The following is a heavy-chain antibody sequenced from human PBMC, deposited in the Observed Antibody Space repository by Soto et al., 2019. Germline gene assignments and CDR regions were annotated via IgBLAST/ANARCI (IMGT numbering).Heavy chain of an antibody. CDR1: GYTFTSYG. V-gene: IGHV1-18*01. J-gene: IGHJ3*02. CDR3: ARDDYDILTGQTGAFDI. Sequence: QVQLVQSGAEVKKPGASVKVSCKASGYTFTSYGISWVRQAPGQGLEWMGWISAYNGNTNYAQQLQGRVTMTTGTSTSTAYMELRSLRSDDTAVYYCARDDYDILTGQTGAFDIWGQGTMVTVSS. CDR2: ISAYNGNT. D-gene: IGHD3-9*01.